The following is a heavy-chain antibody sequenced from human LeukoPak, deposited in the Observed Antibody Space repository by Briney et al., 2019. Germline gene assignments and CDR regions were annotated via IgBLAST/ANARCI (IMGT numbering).Heavy chain of an antibody. V-gene: IGHV3-48*01. D-gene: IGHD6-13*01. Sequence: PGGSLRLSCAASGFTFSTYGMHWVRQAPGKGLEWVSYISSSSGTIYYADSVQGRFTISRDNAKNSLYLQMNSLRAEDTAVYYCARRLTASGKHYFDYWGQGTLVTVSS. CDR3: ARRLTASGKHYFDY. J-gene: IGHJ4*02. CDR2: ISSSSGTI. CDR1: GFTFSTYG.